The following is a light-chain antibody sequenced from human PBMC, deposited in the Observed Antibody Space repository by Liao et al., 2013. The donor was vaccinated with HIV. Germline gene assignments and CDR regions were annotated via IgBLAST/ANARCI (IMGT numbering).Light chain of an antibody. V-gene: IGLV3-21*04. CDR2: YDR. J-gene: IGLJ2*01. CDR3: QVWDTTGDPHVV. CDR1: NIEGKS. Sequence: SYVLTQPPAVSVAPGKTAAITCGGNNIEGKSVHWYKQRPGQAPLLVIYYDRGRPSGIPERFSGSNSGNTATLTISRVEAGDEADYYCQVWDTTGDPHVVIGGGTKLTVL.